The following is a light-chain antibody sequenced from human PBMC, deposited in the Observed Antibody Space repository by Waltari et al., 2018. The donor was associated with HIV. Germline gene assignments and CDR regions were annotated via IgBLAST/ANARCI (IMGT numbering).Light chain of an antibody. Sequence: EIVLTQSPATLYLSPGDRATLSCRASEDVSTYLAWYQQRSGQSPRLLIYDASVRATGVPARFSGSGSGTDCTLTISSLDPEDFAVYYCQQRSNWPPAPTFGGGTKVEIK. J-gene: IGKJ4*01. V-gene: IGKV3-11*01. CDR1: EDVSTY. CDR3: QQRSNWPPAPT. CDR2: DAS.